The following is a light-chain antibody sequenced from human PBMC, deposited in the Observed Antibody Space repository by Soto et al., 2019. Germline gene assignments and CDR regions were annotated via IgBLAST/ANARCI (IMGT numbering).Light chain of an antibody. Sequence: VISQSPIPLAFTPGEPASMSRRSGQSLLHRNGQTYLAWYQQKPGKSPQVXIYVGSNRESGVPDRFSGSRTGTDFTLKISRVQAEDSAIYYCKQALHTPSTFGLGTKVDIK. CDR1: QSLLHRNGQTY. J-gene: IGKJ1*01. CDR3: KQALHTPST. CDR2: VGS. V-gene: IGKV2-28*01.